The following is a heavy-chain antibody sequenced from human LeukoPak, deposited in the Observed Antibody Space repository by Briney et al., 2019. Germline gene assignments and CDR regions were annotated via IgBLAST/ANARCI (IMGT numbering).Heavy chain of an antibody. CDR3: ARVPILTGYTEYFDY. Sequence: PSQTLSLTCTVSGGSISSGDYYWSWIRQPPGKGLEWIGYIYYSGSTYYNPSLKSRVTISVDTSKNQFSLRLSSVTAADTAVYYCARVPILTGYTEYFDYWGQGTLVTVSP. CDR1: GGSISSGDYY. J-gene: IGHJ4*02. D-gene: IGHD3-9*01. CDR2: IYYSGST. V-gene: IGHV4-30-4*08.